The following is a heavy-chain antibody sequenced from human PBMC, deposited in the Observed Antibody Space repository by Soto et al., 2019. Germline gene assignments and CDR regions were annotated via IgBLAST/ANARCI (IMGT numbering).Heavy chain of an antibody. CDR3: ARSDGSYSFFDS. V-gene: IGHV3-21*01. CDR2: ISSSSSYI. Sequence: EVQLVESGGGLVKPGVSLRLSCAASGFTFSIYSMNWVRQAPGKGLEWVSSISSSSSYIYYADSVKGRFTISRDNANNSLYLQMNSLRAEAPAVYYCARSDGSYSFFDSLGQGTLVTVSS. D-gene: IGHD1-26*01. CDR1: GFTFSIYS. J-gene: IGHJ4*02.